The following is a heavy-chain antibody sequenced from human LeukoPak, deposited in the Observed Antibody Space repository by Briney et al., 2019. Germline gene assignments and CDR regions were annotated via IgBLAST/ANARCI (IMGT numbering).Heavy chain of an antibody. CDR3: ARVGYSYGDDYYYYYMDV. CDR2: INPNSGGT. D-gene: IGHD5-18*01. V-gene: IGHV1-2*02. J-gene: IGHJ6*03. Sequence: ASVKVSCKASGYTFTGYYMHWVRQAPGQWLEWMGWINPNSGGTNYAQKFQGRVTMTRDTSISTAYMELSRLRSDDTAVYYCARVGYSYGDDYYYYYMDVWGKGTTVTVSS. CDR1: GYTFTGYY.